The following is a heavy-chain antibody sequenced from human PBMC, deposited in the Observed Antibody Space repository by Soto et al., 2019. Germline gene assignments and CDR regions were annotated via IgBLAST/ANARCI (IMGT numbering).Heavy chain of an antibody. Sequence: EVQLVESGGGLVQPGGSLRLSCAASGFTFSSYWMSWVRQAPGKGLEWVANIKQDGSEKYYVDSVKGRFTISRDNAKNSLYLQMNSLRAEDTAVYYCARDQTWSGYYTPFDYWGQGTLVTVSS. J-gene: IGHJ4*02. CDR3: ARDQTWSGYYTPFDY. CDR1: GFTFSSYW. D-gene: IGHD3-3*01. V-gene: IGHV3-7*03. CDR2: IKQDGSEK.